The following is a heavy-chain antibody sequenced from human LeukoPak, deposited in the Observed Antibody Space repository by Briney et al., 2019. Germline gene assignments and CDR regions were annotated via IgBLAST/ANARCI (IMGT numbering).Heavy chain of an antibody. V-gene: IGHV3-7*03. D-gene: IGHD3-10*01. Sequence: GGSLRLSCAASGFTFSSHWMSWVRQAPGKGLEWVANIKQDGSEKYYVDSVKGRFTISRDNAENSLYLQMNSLRAEDTAVYYCARDLRLRWFGEPKSSFDYWGQGTLVTVSS. CDR2: IKQDGSEK. J-gene: IGHJ4*02. CDR3: ARDLRLRWFGEPKSSFDY. CDR1: GFTFSSHW.